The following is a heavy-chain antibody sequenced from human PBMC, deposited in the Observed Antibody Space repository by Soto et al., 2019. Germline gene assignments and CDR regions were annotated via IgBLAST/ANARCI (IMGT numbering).Heavy chain of an antibody. J-gene: IGHJ6*02. CDR2: ISAYNGNT. CDR1: GYTFTSYG. Sequence: ASVKVSCKASGYTFTSYGISWVRQAPGQGLEWMGWISAYNGNTNYAQKLQGRVTMTTDTSTSTAYMELRSLRSDDTAVYYCARDGPSATVYYYYGMDVWGQGTMVTVSS. CDR3: ARDGPSATVYYYYGMDV. V-gene: IGHV1-18*01. D-gene: IGHD4-17*01.